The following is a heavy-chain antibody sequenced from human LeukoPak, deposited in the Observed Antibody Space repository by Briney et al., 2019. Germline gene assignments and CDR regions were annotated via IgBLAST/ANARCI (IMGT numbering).Heavy chain of an antibody. D-gene: IGHD3-22*01. V-gene: IGHV1-24*01. CDR2: LVPENYQT. CDR1: GESITELG. CDR3: ALASDYYDSSGYYLEI. Sequence: ASAKVSCKVSGESITELGMHWVRQSPGKGLEWMGGLVPENYQTIYAQDFQGRVTMTEDTSTDTAYMELSSLRSEDTAIYYCALASDYYDSSGYYLEIWGQGTLVTVSA. J-gene: IGHJ3*02.